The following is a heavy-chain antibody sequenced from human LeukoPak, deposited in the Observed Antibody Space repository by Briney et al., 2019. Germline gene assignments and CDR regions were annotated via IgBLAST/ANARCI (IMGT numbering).Heavy chain of an antibody. D-gene: IGHD3-10*01. J-gene: IGHJ4*02. CDR3: AKDFDYYYGSGNYFDY. V-gene: IGHV3-30*02. CDR1: GFTFSNYG. Sequence: GGSLRLSCAASGFTFSNYGIHWVRQAPGKGLEWVAFIRYDGSNKYYVDSVKGRFTISRDNSKNTVYLQMNSLRAEDTAVYYCAKDFDYYYGSGNYFDYWGQGTLVTVSS. CDR2: IRYDGSNK.